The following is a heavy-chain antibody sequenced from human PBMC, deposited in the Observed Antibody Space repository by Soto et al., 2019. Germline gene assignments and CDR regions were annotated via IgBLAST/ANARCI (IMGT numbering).Heavy chain of an antibody. D-gene: IGHD2-2*01. CDR2: INPSGGGT. CDR1: GYTFTSYY. Sequence: GASVKVSCKASGYTFTSYYLHWVRQAPGQGQEWMGIINPSGGGTTYTQKYQDKVTMSRGTSTSTVYMELSSLKSEDTAVYYCARDHCPITSCYAVDYWGQGTLVTVSS. J-gene: IGHJ4*02. V-gene: IGHV1-46*03. CDR3: ARDHCPITSCYAVDY.